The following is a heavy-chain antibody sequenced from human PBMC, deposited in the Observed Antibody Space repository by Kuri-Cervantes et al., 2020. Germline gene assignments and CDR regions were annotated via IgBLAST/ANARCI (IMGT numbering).Heavy chain of an antibody. CDR2: ISSSSSTI. J-gene: IGHJ4*02. CDR3: ARDFSVTNPFSFDY. CDR1: GFTFSSYS. Sequence: GESLKISCAASGFTFSSYSMNWVRQAPGKGLEWVSYISSSSSTIYYADSVKGRFTISRDNAKNSLYLQMNSLRDEDTAVYYCARDFSVTNPFSFDYWGQGTLVTVSS. V-gene: IGHV3-48*02. D-gene: IGHD2-21*02.